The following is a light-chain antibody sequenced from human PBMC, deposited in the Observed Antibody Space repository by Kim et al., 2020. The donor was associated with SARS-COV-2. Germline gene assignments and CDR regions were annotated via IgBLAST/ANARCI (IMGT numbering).Light chain of an antibody. CDR1: QSVSSY. V-gene: IGKV3-11*01. CDR3: QQRSNCPT. Sequence: EIVLTQSPATLSLSPGERATLSCRASQSVSSYLAWYQQKPGQAPRLLIYDASNRATGIPARFSGSGSGTDFTLTISSLEPEDFAVYYCQQRSNCPTFGGGPKVEIK. J-gene: IGKJ4*01. CDR2: DAS.